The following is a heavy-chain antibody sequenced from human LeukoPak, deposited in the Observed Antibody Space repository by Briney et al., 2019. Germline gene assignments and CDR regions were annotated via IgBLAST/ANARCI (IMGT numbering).Heavy chain of an antibody. CDR3: ARDQGYYDSSGYRDGDAFDI. J-gene: IGHJ3*02. CDR2: IYYSGST. Sequence: SETLSLTCTVSGGSVNSGSYYWNWIRQPPGKGLEWIGYIYYSGSTNYNPSLKSRVTISVDTSKNQFSLKLSSVTAADTAVYYCARDQGYYDSSGYRDGDAFDIWGQGTMVTVSS. D-gene: IGHD3-22*01. V-gene: IGHV4-61*01. CDR1: GGSVNSGSYY.